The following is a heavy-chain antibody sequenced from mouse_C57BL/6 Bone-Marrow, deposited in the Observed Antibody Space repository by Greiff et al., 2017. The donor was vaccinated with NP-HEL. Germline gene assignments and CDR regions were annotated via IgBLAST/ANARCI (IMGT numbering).Heavy chain of an antibody. Sequence: QVQLQQPGTELVKPGASVKLSCKASGYTFTSYWMHWVKQRPGPGLEWIGNINPSNGGTNYNEKFKSKATLTVDQSSSTAYMQLSSLTSEDSAVYYCARWGLLHYCAMDYCDQGTAVTVSS. CDR1: GYTFTSYW. CDR3: ARWGLLHYCAMDY. CDR2: INPSNGGT. V-gene: IGHV1-53*01. J-gene: IGHJ4*01. D-gene: IGHD2-3*01.